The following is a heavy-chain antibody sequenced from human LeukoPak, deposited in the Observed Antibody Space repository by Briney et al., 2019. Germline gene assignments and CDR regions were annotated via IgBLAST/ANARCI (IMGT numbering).Heavy chain of an antibody. CDR1: GFTFSSYS. CDR3: ASELAYYFDS. Sequence: GGSLRLSCAASGFTFSSYSMNWVRQAPGKGLEWVSSISSSSSYIYYADSVKGRFTISRDNAKNSLYLQMNNLRAEDTAVYYCASELAYYFDSWGQGTLVTVSS. D-gene: IGHD2-21*01. V-gene: IGHV3-21*01. J-gene: IGHJ4*02. CDR2: ISSSSSYI.